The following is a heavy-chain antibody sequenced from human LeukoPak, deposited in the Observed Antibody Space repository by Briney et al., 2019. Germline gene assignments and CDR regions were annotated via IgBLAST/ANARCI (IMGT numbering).Heavy chain of an antibody. CDR2: IYSGGST. CDR1: AFTVSSNY. V-gene: IGHV3-53*01. CDR3: ARGGSGWYYGFDY. D-gene: IGHD6-19*01. Sequence: GGSLRLSCAASAFTVSSNYMSWVRQAPGKGLEWVSVIYSGGSTYYADSVKGRFTISRDNSKNTLYLQMNSLRAEDTAVYYCARGGSGWYYGFDYWGQGTLVTVSS. J-gene: IGHJ4*02.